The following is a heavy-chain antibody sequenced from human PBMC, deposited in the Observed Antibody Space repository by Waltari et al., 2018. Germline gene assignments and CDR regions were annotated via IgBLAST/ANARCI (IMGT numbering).Heavy chain of an antibody. CDR3: ASKQISTSGVLIDR. J-gene: IGHJ5*02. CDR2: IYAGGST. Sequence: EAPLLESGGGLVQPGGSLRLSCVGSGVAVSSXXRTWVRNAPGKGLEFVVFIYAGGSTYYADSIDGRFSISRDNSKKTVFLEMNGLRREDTAVYFCASKQISTSGVLIDRWGQGVLVTVSS. D-gene: IGHD3-3*01. CDR1: GVAVSSXX. V-gene: IGHV3-23*03.